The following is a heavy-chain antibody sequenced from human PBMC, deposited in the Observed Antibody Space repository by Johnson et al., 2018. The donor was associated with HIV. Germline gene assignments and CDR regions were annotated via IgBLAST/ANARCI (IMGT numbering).Heavy chain of an antibody. CDR2: IKEDGSED. D-gene: IGHD6-13*01. CDR3: ARDGVYSSPHDAFDV. CDR1: GFIFSNYW. V-gene: IGHV3-7*05. J-gene: IGHJ3*01. Sequence: VQLVESGGDLVQRGASLRLSCAASGFIFSNYWMSWVRQAPGKGLEWVANIKEDGSEDYHLDSLKGRFTISRDNAKNSLYLQMDSLRAEDTGVYYCARDGVYSSPHDAFDVWGQGTVVTVSS.